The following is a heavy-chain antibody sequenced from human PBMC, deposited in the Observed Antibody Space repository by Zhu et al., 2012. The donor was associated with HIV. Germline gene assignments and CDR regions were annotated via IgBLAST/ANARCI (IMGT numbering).Heavy chain of an antibody. CDR3: ARRHLGWHAFDI. CDR1: GDSISSGSYY. V-gene: IGHV4-39*01. J-gene: IGHJ3*02. D-gene: IGHD3-3*01. Sequence: QVQLQESGPGLVKPSETLSLTCSFSGDSISSGSYYWAWVRQSPGKGLEWIGSIAYDGTTFHNPSLRSRVTIFVDTSKTQFSLTLTSVSAADTAVYYCARRHLGWHAFDIVGPRDSGHRLF. CDR2: IAYDGTT.